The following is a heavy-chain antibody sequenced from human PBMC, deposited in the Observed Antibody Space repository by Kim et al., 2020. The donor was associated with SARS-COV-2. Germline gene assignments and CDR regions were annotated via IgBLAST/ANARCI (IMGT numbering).Heavy chain of an antibody. V-gene: IGHV3-9*01. Sequence: GGSLRLSCAASGFIFNYYAMHWVRQAPEKGLEWVSGINWNSGAIGYADSVKGRFTISRDNAKSSLYLQMTSLRAEDTALYYCVKGYDFWSGYSNWGQGTLVTVSS. CDR2: INWNSGAI. D-gene: IGHD3-3*01. CDR3: VKGYDFWSGYSN. J-gene: IGHJ4*02. CDR1: GFIFNYYA.